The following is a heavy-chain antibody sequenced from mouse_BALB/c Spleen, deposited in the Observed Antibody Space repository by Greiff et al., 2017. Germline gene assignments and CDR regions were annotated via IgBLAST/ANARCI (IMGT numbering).Heavy chain of an antibody. D-gene: IGHD2-3*01. J-gene: IGHJ2*01. V-gene: IGHV3-2*02. CDR2: ISYSGST. CDR3: ARVRLLPTFYFDY. Sequence: EVHLVESGPGLVKPSQSLSLTCTVTGYSITSDYAWNWIRQFPGNKLEWMGYISYSGSTSYNPSLKSRISITRDTSKNQFFLQLNSVTTEDTATYYCARVRLLPTFYFDYWGQGTTLTVSS. CDR1: GYSITSDYA.